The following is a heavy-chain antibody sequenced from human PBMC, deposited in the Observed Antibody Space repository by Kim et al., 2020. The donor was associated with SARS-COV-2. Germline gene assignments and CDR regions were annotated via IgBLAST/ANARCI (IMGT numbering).Heavy chain of an antibody. J-gene: IGHJ6*02. CDR1: GDSVSSNSAA. D-gene: IGHD3-10*01. V-gene: IGHV6-1*01. Sequence: SQTLSLTCAISGDSVSSNSAAWNWIRQSPSRGLEWLGRTYYRSKWYNDYAVSVKSRITINPDTSKNQFSLQLNSVTPEDTAVYYCARDSFGEFNYYYYGMDVWGQGTTVTVSS. CDR2: TYYRSKWYN. CDR3: ARDSFGEFNYYYYGMDV.